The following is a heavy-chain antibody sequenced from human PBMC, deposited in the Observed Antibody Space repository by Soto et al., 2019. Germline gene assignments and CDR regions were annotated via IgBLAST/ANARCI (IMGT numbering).Heavy chain of an antibody. CDR2: IIPIFGTA. CDR3: AGSEGGVFVGNYCYYGMDV. D-gene: IGHD3-16*02. J-gene: IGHJ6*02. V-gene: IGHV1-69*12. CDR1: GGTFSSYA. Sequence: QVQLVQSGAEVKKPGSSVKVSCKASGGTFSSYAISWVRQAPGQGLEWMGGIIPIFGTANYAQKFQGRVTITADESTSPSYMELSSLRSEDTAVYYCAGSEGGVFVGNYCYYGMDVWGQGTTVTVSS.